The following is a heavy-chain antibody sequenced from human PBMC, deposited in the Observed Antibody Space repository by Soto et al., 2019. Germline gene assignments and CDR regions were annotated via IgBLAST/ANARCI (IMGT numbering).Heavy chain of an antibody. Sequence: SQTLSLTCAISGDSVSSNSAAWNWIRQSPSRGLEWLGRTYYRSKWYNDYAVSVKSRITINPDTSKNQFSLQLNPVTPEDTAVYYCARDSPQKRVYYDFWSGYDAFDIWGQGTMVTVSS. J-gene: IGHJ3*02. V-gene: IGHV6-1*01. CDR2: TYYRSKWYN. CDR3: ARDSPQKRVYYDFWSGYDAFDI. CDR1: GDSVSSNSAA. D-gene: IGHD3-3*01.